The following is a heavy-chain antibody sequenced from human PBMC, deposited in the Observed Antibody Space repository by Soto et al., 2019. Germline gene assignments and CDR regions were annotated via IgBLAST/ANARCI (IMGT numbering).Heavy chain of an antibody. CDR1: GFTFSSYA. Sequence: PGGSLRLSCVASGFTFSSYAMSWVRQAPGKGLEWVSAISGSGGSTYYADSVKGRFTISRGNSKNTLYLQMNSLRAEDTAVYYCAKAPAAAGPHFDYWGQGTLVTVSS. J-gene: IGHJ4*02. V-gene: IGHV3-23*01. D-gene: IGHD6-13*01. CDR2: ISGSGGST. CDR3: AKAPAAAGPHFDY.